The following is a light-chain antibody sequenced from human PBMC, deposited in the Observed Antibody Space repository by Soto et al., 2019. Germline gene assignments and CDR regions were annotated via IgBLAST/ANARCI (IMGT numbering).Light chain of an antibody. CDR2: DNN. V-gene: IGLV1-51*01. CDR3: GTWDSSLSAVV. Sequence: QSVLTQPPSVSAAPGQKVTISCSGRSSNIGNNYVSWYQQLPGTAPKLLIYDNNKRPSGIPDRFSGSKSGTSATLGITGLQTGDEADYYCGTWDSSLSAVVFGGGTKGTVL. J-gene: IGLJ2*01. CDR1: SSNIGNNY.